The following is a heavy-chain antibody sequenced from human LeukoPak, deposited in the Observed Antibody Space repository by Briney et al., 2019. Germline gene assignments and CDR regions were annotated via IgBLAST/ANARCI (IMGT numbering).Heavy chain of an antibody. CDR2: ISPNNGDT. J-gene: IGHJ5*02. CDR1: GYTFTGYYITGYY. D-gene: IGHD1-1*01. V-gene: IGHV1-2*02. CDR3: ARNDPQHPGFDP. Sequence: ASVKVSCKASGYTFTGYYITGYYMHWVRQAPGQGLEWMGCISPNNGDTNYAQNFQGRVTMTRDTSINTAYMELSRLTSDDTAVYYCARNDPQHPGFDPWGQGTLVTVSS.